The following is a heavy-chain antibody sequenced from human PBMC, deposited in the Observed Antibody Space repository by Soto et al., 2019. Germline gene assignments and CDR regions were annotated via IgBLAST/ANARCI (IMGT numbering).Heavy chain of an antibody. J-gene: IGHJ4*02. Sequence: ASVKVSCKASGGTFSSYAISWVRQAPGQGLEWMGGIIPIFGTANYAQKFQGRVTITADESTSTAYMELSSLRSDDTAVYYCARCITIFGVVTYYFDYWGQGTLVTVSS. V-gene: IGHV1-69*13. CDR3: ARCITIFGVVTYYFDY. CDR2: IIPIFGTA. CDR1: GGTFSSYA. D-gene: IGHD3-3*01.